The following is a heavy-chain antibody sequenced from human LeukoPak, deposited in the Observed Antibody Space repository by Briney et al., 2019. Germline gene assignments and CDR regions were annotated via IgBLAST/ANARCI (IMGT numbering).Heavy chain of an antibody. D-gene: IGHD3-22*01. CDR2: INPSGGST. CDR3: ARDSDYYDSSGYSPFDP. Sequence: GASVKVSCKASGYTFTSYYMHWVRQAPGQGLEWMGIINPSGGSTSYAQKFQGRVTMTRDTSISTAYMEPSRLRSDDTAVYYCARDSDYYDSSGYSPFDPWGQGTLVTVSS. CDR1: GYTFTSYY. V-gene: IGHV1-46*01. J-gene: IGHJ5*02.